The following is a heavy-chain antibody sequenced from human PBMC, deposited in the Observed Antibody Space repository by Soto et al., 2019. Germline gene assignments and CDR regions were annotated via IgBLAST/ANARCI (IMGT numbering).Heavy chain of an antibody. CDR2: IYYSGGT. CDR1: GGSINSYY. D-gene: IGHD3-22*01. V-gene: IGHV4-59*01. J-gene: IGHJ4*02. Sequence: SETLSLTCTVSGGSINSYYWSWIRQPPGKGLEWLGYIYYSGGTNYNPSLKSRVTISVDTSKNQFSLKLRSVTAADTAVYYCARHYDSSGYYSSSFDYWGPGTLVTVSS. CDR3: ARHYDSSGYYSSSFDY.